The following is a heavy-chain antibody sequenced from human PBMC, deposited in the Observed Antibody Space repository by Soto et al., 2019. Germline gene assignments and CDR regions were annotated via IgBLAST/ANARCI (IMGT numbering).Heavy chain of an antibody. D-gene: IGHD3-3*01. Sequence: LSLTCTVSGGSISSSSYYWGWIRQPPGKGLEWIGSIYYSGSTYYNPSLKSRVTISVDTSKNQFSLKLSSVTAADTAVYYCEVGVVTTWSAFDIWGQGTVVTLSS. J-gene: IGHJ3*02. V-gene: IGHV4-39*01. CDR3: EVGVVTTWSAFDI. CDR2: IYYSGST. CDR1: GGSISSSSYY.